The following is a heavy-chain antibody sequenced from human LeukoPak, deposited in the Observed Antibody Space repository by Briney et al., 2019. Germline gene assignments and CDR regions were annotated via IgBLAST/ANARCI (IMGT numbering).Heavy chain of an antibody. CDR1: GFTFSSYA. D-gene: IGHD1-26*01. CDR2: ISGSGGST. J-gene: IGHJ4*02. V-gene: IGHV3-23*01. CDR3: AKDRVVGATTSRTSVY. Sequence: GGSLRLSCAASGFTFSSYAMSWVRQAPGKGLEWVSAISGSGGSTYYADSVKGRFTISRDNSKNTLYLQMNGLRAEDTAVYYCAKDRVVGATTSRTSVYWGQGTLVTVSS.